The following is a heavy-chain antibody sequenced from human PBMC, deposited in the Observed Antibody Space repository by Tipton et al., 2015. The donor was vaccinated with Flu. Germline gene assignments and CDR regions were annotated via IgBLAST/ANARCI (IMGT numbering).Heavy chain of an antibody. CDR3: ARKYWGSSWYYHYMDV. V-gene: IGHV1-2*02. CDR1: GYNFSGSY. Sequence: QSGPEVKQPGASVKVSCRASGYNFSGSYLHWVRRAPGQGLDCVGWINPNNGATNYAPRFQGRVTMTRDTSINTVYLELSGLTFDDTAIYYCARKYWGSSWYYHYMDVWGKGTTVTVSS. J-gene: IGHJ6*03. CDR2: INPNNGAT. D-gene: IGHD6-13*01.